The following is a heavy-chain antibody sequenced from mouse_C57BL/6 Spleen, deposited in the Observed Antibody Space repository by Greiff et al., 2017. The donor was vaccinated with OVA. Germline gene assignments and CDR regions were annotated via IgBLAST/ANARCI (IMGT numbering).Heavy chain of an antibody. D-gene: IGHD1-1*01. CDR3: ARKGGNYERYYAMDY. J-gene: IGHJ4*01. V-gene: IGHV5-4*03. CDR2: ISDGGSYT. CDR1: GFTFSSYA. Sequence: EVMLVESGGGLVKPGGSLKLSCAASGFTFSSYAMSWVRQTPEKRLEWVATISDGGSYTYYPDNVKGRFTISRDNAKNNLYLQMSHLKSEDTAMYYCARKGGNYERYYAMDYWGQGTSVTVSS.